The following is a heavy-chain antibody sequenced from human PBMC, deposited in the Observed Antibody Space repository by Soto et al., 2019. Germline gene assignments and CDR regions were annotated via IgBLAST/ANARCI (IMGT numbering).Heavy chain of an antibody. Sequence: QVQLVQSGAEVKKPGASVKVSYKASGYTFTSYDINWVRQATGQGLEWMGWMNPNSGNTGYAQKFQGRVTMTRNTSISTAYMELSSLRSEDTAVYYCARERGSGSYYTPWSDPWGQGTLVTVSS. J-gene: IGHJ5*02. CDR2: MNPNSGNT. CDR1: GYTFTSYD. CDR3: ARERGSGSYYTPWSDP. D-gene: IGHD3-10*01. V-gene: IGHV1-8*01.